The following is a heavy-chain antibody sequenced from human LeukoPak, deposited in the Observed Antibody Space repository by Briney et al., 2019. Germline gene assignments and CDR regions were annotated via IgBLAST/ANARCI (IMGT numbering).Heavy chain of an antibody. CDR3: AKSPPNSNYLDY. D-gene: IGHD2/OR15-2a*01. J-gene: IGHJ4*02. V-gene: IGHV4-4*07. CDR2: IYVPETT. CDR1: GGSITSYY. Sequence: PSETLSLTCTVSGGSITSYYWTWIRQPAGKGPEWIGRIYVPETTNYNPSLKSRVTMSVDTSKSQFSLKLTSVTAADTAVYYCAKSPPNSNYLDYCGQGILVTVSS.